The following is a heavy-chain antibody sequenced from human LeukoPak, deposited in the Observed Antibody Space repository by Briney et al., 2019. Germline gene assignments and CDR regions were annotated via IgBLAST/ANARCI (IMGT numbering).Heavy chain of an antibody. Sequence: SETLSLTCTVSGGSISGHYWSWIRQPPGKKLEYIGYIYYDGTTNYNPSLRGRVTISVDTSKNQSSLNLESVTAADTAVYYCARDSGGQYGSGNIWFDPWGQGTLVTVSS. J-gene: IGHJ5*02. D-gene: IGHD3-10*01. V-gene: IGHV4-59*11. CDR2: IYYDGTT. CDR3: ARDSGGQYGSGNIWFDP. CDR1: GGSISGHY.